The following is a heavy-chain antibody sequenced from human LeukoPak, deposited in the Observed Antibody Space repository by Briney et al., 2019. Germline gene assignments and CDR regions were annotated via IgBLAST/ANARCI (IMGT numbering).Heavy chain of an antibody. J-gene: IGHJ4*02. Sequence: GGSLRLSCAASGFTVSSNYMSWVRQAPGKGLEWVSSISSSSSYIYYADSVKGRFTISRDNAKNSLYLQMNSLRAEDTAVYYCARNRNDYGDYVYDYWGQGTLVTVSS. V-gene: IGHV3-21*01. D-gene: IGHD4-17*01. CDR2: ISSSSSYI. CDR1: GFTVSSNY. CDR3: ARNRNDYGDYVYDY.